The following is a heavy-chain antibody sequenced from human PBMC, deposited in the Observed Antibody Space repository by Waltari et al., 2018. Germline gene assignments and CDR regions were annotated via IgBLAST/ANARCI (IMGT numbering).Heavy chain of an antibody. J-gene: IGHJ5*02. CDR1: GFSFRSYA. Sequence: EVQLVESGGGLVQPGGSLRLSCTASGFSFRSYAMHWLRQAPGKGVVEFSAIRGNGDRIDYADSVKGRVTISRDNSKNMLYLQMGSLRAEDMAVYYCARDGRPYGGPNWFDPWGQGTLVTVSS. V-gene: IGHV3-64*07. CDR3: ARDGRPYGGPNWFDP. CDR2: IRGNGDRI. D-gene: IGHD3-10*01.